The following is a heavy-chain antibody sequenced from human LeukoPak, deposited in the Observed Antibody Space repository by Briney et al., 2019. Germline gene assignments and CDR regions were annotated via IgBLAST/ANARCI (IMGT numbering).Heavy chain of an antibody. CDR3: AKERVAAAYYYYMDV. CDR2: MNPNSGNT. J-gene: IGHJ6*03. Sequence: GASVKVSCKASGYTFTSYDINWVRQATGQGLEWMGWMNPNSGNTGYAQKFQGRVTMTRNTSISTAYMELSSLRAEDTAVYYCAKERVAAAYYYYMDVWGKGTTVTISS. CDR1: GYTFTSYD. V-gene: IGHV1-8*01. D-gene: IGHD2-15*01.